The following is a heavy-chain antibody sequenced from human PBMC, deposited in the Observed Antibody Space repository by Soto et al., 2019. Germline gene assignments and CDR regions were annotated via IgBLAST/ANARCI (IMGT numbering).Heavy chain of an antibody. Sequence: SETLSLTCTVSGGSISSGGNYWSWIRQHPGKGLEWIGYIYYSGSTYYNPSLKSRVTISVDTSKNQFPLKLSFVTAADTAVYYCARLNRDIVVGHDAFDIWGQGTMVTVSS. CDR3: ARLNRDIVVGHDAFDI. V-gene: IGHV4-31*03. CDR2: IYYSGST. CDR1: GGSISSGGNY. D-gene: IGHD2-15*01. J-gene: IGHJ3*02.